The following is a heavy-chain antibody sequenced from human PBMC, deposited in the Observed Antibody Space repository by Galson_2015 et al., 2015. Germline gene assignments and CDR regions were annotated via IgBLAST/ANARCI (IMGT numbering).Heavy chain of an antibody. D-gene: IGHD3-3*01. Sequence: SLRLSCAASEFTFSSYYMSWVRQAPGKGLEWVSSISSTTTYIYYADPVKGRFTISRDNAKNSLYLQMNSLGAGDTAVYYCARQILDYDFWSGYYPTNFDYWGQGTLVTVSS. CDR3: ARQILDYDFWSGYYPTNFDY. V-gene: IGHV3-21*01. CDR2: ISSTTTYI. CDR1: EFTFSSYY. J-gene: IGHJ4*02.